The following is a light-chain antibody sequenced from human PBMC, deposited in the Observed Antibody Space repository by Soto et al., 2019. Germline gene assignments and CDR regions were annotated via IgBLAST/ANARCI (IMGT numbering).Light chain of an antibody. CDR1: SSDVGGRDY. CDR2: EVT. V-gene: IGLV2-14*01. J-gene: IGLJ3*02. CDR3: SSFTNRNTWV. Sequence: VLTQPGSVSGSPAQSTTISCNGSSSDVGGRDYVSWYQQHPGKAPKVIIYEVTRWPSGVSGRFSGSKSGNTASLTISGLQPEDEADYYCSSFTNRNTWVFGGGTKVTVL.